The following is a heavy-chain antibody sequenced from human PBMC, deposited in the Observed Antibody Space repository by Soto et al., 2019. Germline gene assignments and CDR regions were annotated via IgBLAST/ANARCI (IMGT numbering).Heavy chain of an antibody. CDR1: GGTFSSYT. CDR2: IIPILGIA. J-gene: IGHJ3*02. D-gene: IGHD3-10*01. V-gene: IGHV1-69*08. CDR3: ARDLQGAMVRRASDI. Sequence: QVQLVQSGAEVKKPGSSVKVSCKASGGTFSSYTISWVRQAPGQGLEWMGRIIPILGIANYAQKFQGRVTITGDKSTGTAYRELSSLRSEDTAVYYCARDLQGAMVRRASDIWGQGTMVTVSS.